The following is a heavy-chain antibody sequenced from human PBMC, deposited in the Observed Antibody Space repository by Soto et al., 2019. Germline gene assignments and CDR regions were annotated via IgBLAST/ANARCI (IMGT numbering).Heavy chain of an antibody. CDR1: GFTFSSYA. D-gene: IGHD1-26*01. Sequence: EVQLLESGGGLVQPGGSLRLSCAASGFTFSSYAMSWVRQAPGKGLEWVSAISGSGGSTYYADSVKGPFTIPRDNSNNTLYLQMNSLRAEDTAVYYCAKFRPPGSYYYYYGMDVWGQGTTVTVSS. CDR3: AKFRPPGSYYYYYGMDV. J-gene: IGHJ6*02. CDR2: ISGSGGST. V-gene: IGHV3-23*01.